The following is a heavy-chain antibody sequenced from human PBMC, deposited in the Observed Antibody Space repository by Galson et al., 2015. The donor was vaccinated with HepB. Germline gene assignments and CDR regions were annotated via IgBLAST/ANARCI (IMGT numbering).Heavy chain of an antibody. CDR1: GFTFSSYW. CDR2: INGDGSST. CDR3: ARGIAVAL. Sequence: SLRLSCAASGFTFSSYWMHWVRQAPGKGLVWVSRINGDGSSTSYADSVKGRFTISRDNAKNTLYLQMNSLRAEDTAVYYCARGIAVALWGQGTLVTVSS. J-gene: IGHJ4*02. V-gene: IGHV3-74*01. D-gene: IGHD6-19*01.